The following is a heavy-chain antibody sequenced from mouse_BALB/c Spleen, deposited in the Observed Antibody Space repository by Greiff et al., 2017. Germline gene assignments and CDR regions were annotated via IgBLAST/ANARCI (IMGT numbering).Heavy chain of an antibody. D-gene: IGHD2-1*01. CDR1: GFTFSSFG. Sequence: EVKLMESGGGLVQPGGSRKLSCAASGFTFSSFGMHWVRQAPEKGLEWVAYISSGSSTIYYADTVKGRFTISRDNPKNTLFLQMTSLRSEDTAMYYCARWGGNYPLYAMDDWGQGTSVTVSS. CDR3: ARWGGNYPLYAMDD. V-gene: IGHV5-17*02. J-gene: IGHJ4*01. CDR2: ISSGSSTI.